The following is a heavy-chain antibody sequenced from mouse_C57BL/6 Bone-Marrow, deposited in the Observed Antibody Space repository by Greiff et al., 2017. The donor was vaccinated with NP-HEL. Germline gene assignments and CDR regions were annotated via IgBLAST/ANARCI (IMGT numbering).Heavy chain of an antibody. CDR1: GYTFTSYW. CDR3: ASITTVVDY. J-gene: IGHJ2*01. CDR2: IDPSDSYT. Sequence: VQLQQPGAELVRPGTSVKLSCKASGYTFTSYWMHWVKQRPGQGLEWIGVIDPSDSYTNYNQKFKGKATLTVDTSSSTAYMQLSSLTSEDSAVYYCASITTVVDYWGQGTTLTVSS. V-gene: IGHV1-59*01. D-gene: IGHD1-1*01.